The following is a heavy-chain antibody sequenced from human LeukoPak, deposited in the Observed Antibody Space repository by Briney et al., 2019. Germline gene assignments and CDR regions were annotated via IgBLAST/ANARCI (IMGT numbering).Heavy chain of an antibody. V-gene: IGHV3-7*03. Sequence: GGSLRLSCAASGFTFSSYWMSWVRQAPGKGLEWVANIKQDGSEKYYVDSVKGRFTISRDNSKNTLYLQMNSLRAEDTAVYYCAKDRIWFGEFNWFDPWGQGTLVTVSS. CDR2: IKQDGSEK. D-gene: IGHD3-10*01. CDR1: GFTFSSYW. J-gene: IGHJ5*02. CDR3: AKDRIWFGEFNWFDP.